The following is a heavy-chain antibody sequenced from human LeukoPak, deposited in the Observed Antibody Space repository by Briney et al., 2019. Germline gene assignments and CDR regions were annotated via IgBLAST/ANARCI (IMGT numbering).Heavy chain of an antibody. D-gene: IGHD5-12*01. CDR3: ARARVATMRLDY. CDR1: GFTFSDYY. CDR2: ISSSGNTI. J-gene: IGHJ4*02. Sequence: GGSLRLSCAASGFTFSDYYMGWIRQAPGKGLEWVSYISSSGNTIYYADSVKGRFTISRDNAKNSLYLQMNSLRAEDTAVYYCARARVATMRLDYWGQGTLVTVSS. V-gene: IGHV3-11*04.